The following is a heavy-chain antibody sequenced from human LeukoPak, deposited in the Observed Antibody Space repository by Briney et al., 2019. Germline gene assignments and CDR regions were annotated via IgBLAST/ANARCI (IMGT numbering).Heavy chain of an antibody. D-gene: IGHD1-1*01. CDR3: VGLQPNTGEWAFDI. Sequence: PWETLSLTCTVSGGSISSYYWSWIRQPPGEGLEWMGYISNSGSTKYSPYLKSRVTISGDTSKNQLSLKLSSVTAADTAMYHCVGLQPNTGEWAFDIWGQGTMVRVSS. J-gene: IGHJ3*02. V-gene: IGHV4-59*01. CDR1: GGSISSYY. CDR2: ISNSGST.